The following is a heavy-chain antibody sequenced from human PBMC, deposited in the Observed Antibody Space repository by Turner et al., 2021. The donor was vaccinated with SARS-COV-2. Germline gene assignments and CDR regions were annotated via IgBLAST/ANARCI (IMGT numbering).Heavy chain of an antibody. Sequence: EVQLVESGGGLVKPGGSLRPSCAAFGLKFNSHTMTWVRQSPGKGLEWVSSIGSPSSTYYADSVKGRFTISRDNAKNTLFLQMNSLRGEDTAVYYCASGCTNGVCIQYWGQGTLVTVSS. CDR3: ASGCTNGVCIQY. J-gene: IGHJ4*02. D-gene: IGHD2-8*01. CDR2: IGSPSST. V-gene: IGHV3-21*01. CDR1: GLKFNSHT.